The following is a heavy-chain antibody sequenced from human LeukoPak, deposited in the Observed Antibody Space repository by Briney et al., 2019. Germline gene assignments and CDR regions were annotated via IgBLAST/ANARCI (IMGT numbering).Heavy chain of an antibody. CDR3: ARGGPGMLQGWPFGY. V-gene: IGHV4-30-2*01. CDR2: IYHSGST. J-gene: IGHJ4*02. Sequence: PSQTPSLTCAVSGGSISSGGYSWSWIRQPPGKGLEWIGYIYHSGSTYYNPSLKSRVTISVDRSKNQFSLKLSSVTAADTAVYYCARGGPGMLQGWPFGYWGQGTLVTVSS. CDR1: GGSISSGGYS. D-gene: IGHD5-24*01.